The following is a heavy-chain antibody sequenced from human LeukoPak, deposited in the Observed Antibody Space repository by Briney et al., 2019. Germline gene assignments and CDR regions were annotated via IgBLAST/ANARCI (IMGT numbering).Heavy chain of an antibody. D-gene: IGHD3-10*01. CDR3: ARAGFYYGSGSYYLYWFDP. CDR1: GGSISSGDYY. CDR2: IYYSGST. J-gene: IGHJ5*02. V-gene: IGHV4-30-4*01. Sequence: PSETLSLTCTVSGGSISSGDYYWSWIRQPPGKGLEWIGYIYYSGSTYYNPSLKSRVTISVDTSKNQFSLKLSSVTAADTAVYYCARAGFYYGSGSYYLYWFDPWGQGTLVTVSS.